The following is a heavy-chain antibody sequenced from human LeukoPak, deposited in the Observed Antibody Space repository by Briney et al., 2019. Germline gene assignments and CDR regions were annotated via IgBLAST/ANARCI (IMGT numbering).Heavy chain of an antibody. J-gene: IGHJ4*02. V-gene: IGHV1-18*01. CDR1: GYTFSSYG. Sequence: ASVKVSCKASGYTFSSYGISWMRKAPGQGLEWMGWISGYNGYTNYAQRFQGRVTMTTDTSTSTAYMELRSLRSDDTAVYYCARTYDILTGYPDYWGQGTLVTVSS. D-gene: IGHD3-9*01. CDR3: ARTYDILTGYPDY. CDR2: ISGYNGYT.